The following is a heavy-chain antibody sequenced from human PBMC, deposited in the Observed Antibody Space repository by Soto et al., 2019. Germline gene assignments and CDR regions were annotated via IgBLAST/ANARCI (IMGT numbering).Heavy chain of an antibody. CDR2: IIPIFGTA. V-gene: IGHV1-69*01. D-gene: IGHD2-2*01. CDR3: ARHLPYCSSTSCCPHYYGMDV. CDR1: GGTFSSYA. Sequence: QVQLVQSGAEVKKPGSSVKVSCKASGGTFSSYAISWVRQAPGQGLEWMGGIIPIFGTANYAQKFQGRVTITADESTSTAYMELSSLRSEDTAVYYCARHLPYCSSTSCCPHYYGMDVWGQGTTVTVSS. J-gene: IGHJ6*02.